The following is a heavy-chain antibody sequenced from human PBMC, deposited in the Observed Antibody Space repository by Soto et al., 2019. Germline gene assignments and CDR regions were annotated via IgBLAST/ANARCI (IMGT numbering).Heavy chain of an antibody. CDR3: AAGGGLPRYY. CDR1: GGSISSSNYD. CDR2: IYYSGGT. Sequence: PSETLSLTCTVSGGSISSSNYDWGWIRQPPGKGLEWIGNIYYSGGTYYNPSLKSRVTISVDTSKNQFSLKLTSVTAADTAVYYCAAGGGLPRYYWGQGTLVTVSS. D-gene: IGHD5-12*01. V-gene: IGHV4-39*01. J-gene: IGHJ4*02.